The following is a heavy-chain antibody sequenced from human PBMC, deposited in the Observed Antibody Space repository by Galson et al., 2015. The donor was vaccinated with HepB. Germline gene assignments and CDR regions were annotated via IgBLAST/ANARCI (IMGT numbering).Heavy chain of an antibody. Sequence: SVKVSCKASGYTFGSYGINWVRQAPGQGLEWMGRISPYSRDTTYVPKVQGRVTFTTDTSTSTAYMELKSLTSDDAAVYYCARGGYYGDYVSTWSDLWGQGTLVTVSS. CDR2: ISPYSRDT. J-gene: IGHJ5*02. CDR3: ARGGYYGDYVSTWSDL. CDR1: GYTFGSYG. D-gene: IGHD4-17*01. V-gene: IGHV1-18*01.